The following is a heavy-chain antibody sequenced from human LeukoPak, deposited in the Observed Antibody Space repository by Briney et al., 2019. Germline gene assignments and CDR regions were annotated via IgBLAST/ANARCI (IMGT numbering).Heavy chain of an antibody. Sequence: GRSLRLSCAASGFTFDDYAMHWVRQAPGKGLEWASGISWNSGSIGYADSVKGRFTISRDNAKNSLYLQMNSLRAEDTALYYCAKAPTGSSGYSTTFLDYWGQGTLVTVSS. CDR1: GFTFDDYA. J-gene: IGHJ4*02. V-gene: IGHV3-9*01. CDR3: AKAPTGSSGYSTTFLDY. CDR2: ISWNSGSI. D-gene: IGHD3-22*01.